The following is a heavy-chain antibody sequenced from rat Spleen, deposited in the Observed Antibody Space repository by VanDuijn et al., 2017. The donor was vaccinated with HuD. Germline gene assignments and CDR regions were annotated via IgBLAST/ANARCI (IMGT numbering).Heavy chain of an antibody. J-gene: IGHJ4*01. CDR3: ARQNYYDGSYYSYVMDA. V-gene: IGHV5-25*01. Sequence: EVQLVESGGGLVQPGRSMRLSCAASGFNFSSYYMAWVRQAPTKGLEWVASIDTGGSNTYYRQSVKGRFTISRDNAKSTLYLQMDSLRSEDTATYYCARQNYYDGSYYSYVMDAWGQGASVTVSS. D-gene: IGHD1-12*02. CDR2: IDTGGSNT. CDR1: GFNFSSYY.